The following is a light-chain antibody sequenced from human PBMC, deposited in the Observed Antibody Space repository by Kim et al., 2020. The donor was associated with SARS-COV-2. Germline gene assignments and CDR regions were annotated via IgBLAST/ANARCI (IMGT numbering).Light chain of an antibody. V-gene: IGKV3-11*01. CDR1: QSVNSY. CDR3: QQRSNWYT. Sequence: LSVAPGERATLCCRASQSVNSYLAWYQQKPGQAPRLLIYEASNRATGIPARFSGSGSGTDFTLTISSLAPEDFAVYYCQQRSNWYTFGQGTKLEI. CDR2: EAS. J-gene: IGKJ2*01.